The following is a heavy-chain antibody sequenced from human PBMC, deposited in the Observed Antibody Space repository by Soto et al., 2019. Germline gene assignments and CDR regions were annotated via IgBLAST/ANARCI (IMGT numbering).Heavy chain of an antibody. CDR3: AISSGWYYVSY. CDR2: IIPILGIA. Sequence: SVKVSCKASGGTFSSYTISWVRQAPGQGLEWMGRIIPILGIANYAQKFQGRVTITADKSTSTAYMELSSLRSEDTAVYYCAISSGWYYVSYWGQGTLVTVSS. D-gene: IGHD6-19*01. CDR1: GGTFSSYT. V-gene: IGHV1-69*02. J-gene: IGHJ4*02.